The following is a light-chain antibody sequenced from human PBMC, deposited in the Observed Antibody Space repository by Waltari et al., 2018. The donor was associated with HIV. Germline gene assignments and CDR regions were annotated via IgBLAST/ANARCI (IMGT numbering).Light chain of an antibody. J-gene: IGLJ3*02. CDR2: EVS. CDR1: SSDVGPYNS. V-gene: IGLV2-8*01. Sequence: QSALTQPPSASGSPGQSVTISCTGTSSDVGPYNSVSWFQQFPGQAPKLMIYEVSKRPSGVPDRFSGSKSGNTASLTVSGLQPEDEADYYCFSYAGNDNWVFAGGTKLTVL. CDR3: FSYAGNDNWV.